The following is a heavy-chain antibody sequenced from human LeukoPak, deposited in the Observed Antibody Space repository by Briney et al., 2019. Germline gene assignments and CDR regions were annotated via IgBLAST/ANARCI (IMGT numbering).Heavy chain of an antibody. J-gene: IGHJ3*02. CDR3: AREGTGTTVTTGYADAFDI. Sequence: PSETLSLTCTVSGGSISSYYWSWIRQPPGKGLEWIGYIYYSGSTNYNLSLKSRVTISVDTSKNQFSLKLSSVTAADTAVYYCAREGTGTTVTTGYADAFDIWGQGTMVTVSS. D-gene: IGHD4-17*01. CDR1: GGSISSYY. V-gene: IGHV4-59*01. CDR2: IYYSGST.